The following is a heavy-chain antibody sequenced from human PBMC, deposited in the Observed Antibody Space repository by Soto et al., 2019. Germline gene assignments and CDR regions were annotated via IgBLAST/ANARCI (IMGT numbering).Heavy chain of an antibody. D-gene: IGHD3-10*01. CDR2: IIPILGIA. V-gene: IGHV1-69*04. CDR3: ARERYYGSGRYYISPYNWFDP. J-gene: IGHJ5*02. Sequence: SVKVSCKASGGTFSSYTISWVRQAPGQGLEWMGRIIPILGIANYAQKFQGRVTITADKSTSTAYMELSSLRSEDTAVYYCARERYYGSGRYYISPYNWFDPGGQGALVTVSS. CDR1: GGTFSSYT.